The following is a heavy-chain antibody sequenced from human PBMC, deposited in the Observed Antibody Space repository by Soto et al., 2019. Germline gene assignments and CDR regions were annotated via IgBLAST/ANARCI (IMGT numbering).Heavy chain of an antibody. CDR3: TNWEVGNSRPLDC. D-gene: IGHD7-27*01. Sequence: EVQLVESGGGLVQPGGSLKLSCAASGFTFSGSARHWVRQTSGKGLEWVGRIRGKADNYATAYAASVKGRFTISRDDSKNTAYLQMNSLRTEDTAVYYWTNWEVGNSRPLDCWGQGTLVTVSS. CDR2: IRGKADNYAT. V-gene: IGHV3-73*01. CDR1: GFTFSGSA. J-gene: IGHJ4*02.